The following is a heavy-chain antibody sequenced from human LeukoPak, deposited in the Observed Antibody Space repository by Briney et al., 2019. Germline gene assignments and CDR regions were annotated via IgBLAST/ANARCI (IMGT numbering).Heavy chain of an antibody. CDR3: ARELAAAGTFKRYYYYYMDV. CDR1: GDSISSYY. D-gene: IGHD6-13*01. Sequence: SETLSLTCNVSGDSISSYYWTWIRQPAGKGLQWIGRIFTSGSTSYNPSLKSRLTISLDMSKNQFSLKLSSVTAADTAVYYCARELAAAGTFKRYYYYYMDVWGKGTTVTISS. J-gene: IGHJ6*03. CDR2: IFTSGST. V-gene: IGHV4-4*07.